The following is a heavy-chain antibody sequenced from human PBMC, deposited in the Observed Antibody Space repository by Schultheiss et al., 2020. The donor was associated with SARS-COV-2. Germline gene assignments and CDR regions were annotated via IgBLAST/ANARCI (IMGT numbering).Heavy chain of an antibody. CDR2: ISWNSGSI. J-gene: IGHJ4*02. V-gene: IGHV3-9*01. Sequence: GGSLRLSCAASGFTFDDYAMHWVRQAPGKGLEWVSGISWNSGSIGYADSVKGRFTISRDNAKNSLCLQMNSLRAEDTALYYCAKDTTLEYSSSSADFPFDYWGQGTLVTVSS. D-gene: IGHD6-6*01. CDR1: GFTFDDYA. CDR3: AKDTTLEYSSSSADFPFDY.